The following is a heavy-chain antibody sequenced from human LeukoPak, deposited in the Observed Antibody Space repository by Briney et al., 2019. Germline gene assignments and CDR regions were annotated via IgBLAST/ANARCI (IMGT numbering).Heavy chain of an antibody. CDR3: ASDVGYSSGWYLGEGYFDY. J-gene: IGHJ4*02. CDR2: INHSGST. Sequence: SETLSLTCAVYGGSFSGYYWSWIRQPPGKGLEWIGEINHSGSTNYNPSLKSRVTISVDTSKNQFSLKLSSVTAADTAVYYCASDVGYSSGWYLGEGYFDYWGQGTLVTVSS. V-gene: IGHV4-34*01. D-gene: IGHD6-19*01. CDR1: GGSFSGYY.